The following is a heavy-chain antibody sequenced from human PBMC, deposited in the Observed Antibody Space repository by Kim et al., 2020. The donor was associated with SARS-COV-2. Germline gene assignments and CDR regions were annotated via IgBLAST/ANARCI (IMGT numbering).Heavy chain of an antibody. J-gene: IGHJ4*02. V-gene: IGHV3-48*03. CDR2: ISSSGSTI. Sequence: GGSLRLSCAASGFTFSSYEMNWVRQAPGKGLEWVSYISSSGSTIYYADSVKGRFTISRDNAKNSLYLQMNSLRAEDTAVYYCAREVVVHTYSSSWHTFDYWGQGTLVTVSS. D-gene: IGHD6-13*01. CDR3: AREVVVHTYSSSWHTFDY. CDR1: GFTFSSYE.